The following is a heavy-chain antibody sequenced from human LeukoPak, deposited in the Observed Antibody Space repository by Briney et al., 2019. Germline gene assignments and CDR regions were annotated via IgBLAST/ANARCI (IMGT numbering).Heavy chain of an antibody. Sequence: SVKVSCKASGYTFTSYGISWVRQAPGQGLGWMGWIDTGNGNTKYSEKFQGRVTITRDTFASTAYMELTSLRSEDTAVYYCARDTFGTSRPSDYWGQGTLVTVSS. J-gene: IGHJ4*02. V-gene: IGHV1-3*04. CDR1: GYTFTSYG. D-gene: IGHD1-14*01. CDR2: IDTGNGNT. CDR3: ARDTFGTSRPSDY.